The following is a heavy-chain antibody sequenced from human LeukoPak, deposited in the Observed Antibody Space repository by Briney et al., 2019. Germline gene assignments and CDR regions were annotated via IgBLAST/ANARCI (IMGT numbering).Heavy chain of an antibody. CDR1: GFSLSTSGMC. D-gene: IGHD3-3*01. J-gene: IGHJ4*02. Sequence: SGPTLVNPTQTLTLTCTFSGFSLSTSGMCVSWIRQPPGKALEWLALIDWDDDKYYSTSLKTRLTISKDASKNQVVLTMTNMDPVDTATYYCARTTKTGSGYDFWSGPLDWGQGTLVTVSS. V-gene: IGHV2-70*01. CDR2: IDWDDDK. CDR3: ARTTKTGSGYDFWSGPLD.